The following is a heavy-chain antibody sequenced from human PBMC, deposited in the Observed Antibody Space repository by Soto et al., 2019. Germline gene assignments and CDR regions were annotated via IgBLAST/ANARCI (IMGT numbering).Heavy chain of an antibody. V-gene: IGHV3-23*01. J-gene: IGHJ4*02. D-gene: IGHD2-15*01. CDR3: AKDYTVAADPSSVILFDY. CDR1: GFTFNHYA. CDR2: IIASGGT. Sequence: GSLRLSGPAPGFTFNHYAMGWVREAPGKGLEWVSIIIASGGTYYAASVKGRLTISRDNSKNTVYLQMSSLRVEDTAIYYCAKDYTVAADPSSVILFDYWGQGALVTVSS.